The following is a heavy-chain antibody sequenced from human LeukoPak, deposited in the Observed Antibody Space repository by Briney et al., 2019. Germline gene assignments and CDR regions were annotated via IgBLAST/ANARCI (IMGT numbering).Heavy chain of an antibody. CDR3: ARMGYGEVTQWNWFDP. Sequence: GGSLRLSCAASGFTVSSNYMSWVRQAPGKGLGWVSVIYSGGSTYYADSVKGRFTISRDNSKNTLYLQMNSLRAEDTAVYYCARMGYGEVTQWNWFDPWGQGTLVTVSS. CDR2: IYSGGST. D-gene: IGHD4-17*01. V-gene: IGHV3-53*01. J-gene: IGHJ5*02. CDR1: GFTVSSNY.